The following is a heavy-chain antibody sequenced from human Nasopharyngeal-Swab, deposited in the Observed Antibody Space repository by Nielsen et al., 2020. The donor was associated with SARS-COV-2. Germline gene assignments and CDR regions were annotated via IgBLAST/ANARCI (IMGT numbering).Heavy chain of an antibody. J-gene: IGHJ6*02. CDR3: ASGSGSYYKGPGV. Sequence: SETLSLTCTVSGVSISSSSYYWGWIRQPPGKGLEWIGSIYYSGSTYYNPSLKSRVTISVDTSKNQFSLKLSSVTAADTAVYYCASGSGSYYKGPGVWGQGTTVTVSS. CDR2: IYYSGST. CDR1: GVSISSSSYY. V-gene: IGHV4-39*01. D-gene: IGHD3-10*01.